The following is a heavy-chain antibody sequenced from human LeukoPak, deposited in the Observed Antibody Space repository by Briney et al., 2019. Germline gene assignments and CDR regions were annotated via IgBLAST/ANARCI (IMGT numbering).Heavy chain of an antibody. CDR2: IYSGGST. J-gene: IGHJ4*02. CDR3: ASGIVGALDY. D-gene: IGHD1-26*01. Sequence: GGSLRPSCAASGFTVSTNYMSWVRQAPGKGLEWVSVIYSGGSTYYADSVKGRFTISRDNSKNTLYLQMNSLRAEDTAVYYCASGIVGALDYWGQGTLVTVSS. V-gene: IGHV3-53*01. CDR1: GFTVSTNY.